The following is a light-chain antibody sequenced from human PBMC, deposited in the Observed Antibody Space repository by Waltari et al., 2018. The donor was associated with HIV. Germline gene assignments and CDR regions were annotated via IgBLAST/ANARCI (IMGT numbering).Light chain of an antibody. Sequence: MMQSPDTLPVSPGEGVTLPCRASQSVYTNVAWYQQRPGQAPKLLIYGATIRAAGFPARFCGGGSVTEFTLTICRLQSEDFADYFCHQYNNWPYTFRQGTTLDIK. V-gene: IGKV3-15*01. J-gene: IGKJ2*01. CDR1: QSVYTN. CDR2: GAT. CDR3: HQYNNWPYT.